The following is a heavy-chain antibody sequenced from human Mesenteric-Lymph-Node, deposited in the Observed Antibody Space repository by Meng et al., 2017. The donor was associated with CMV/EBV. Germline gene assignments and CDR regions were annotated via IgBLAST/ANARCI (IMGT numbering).Heavy chain of an antibody. J-gene: IGHJ6*02. CDR3: ARELGRDAYDILTGYYRTYYYGMDV. CDR1: GFTLSSYW. D-gene: IGHD3-9*01. Sequence: GGSLRLSCAASGFTLSSYWMHWVRQAPGEGLVWVSLVNSDGSSTNYADSVKGRFTISRDNAKNTLYLQMNSLRAEDTAVYYCARELGRDAYDILTGYYRTYYYGMDVWGQGTTVTVSS. CDR2: VNSDGSST. V-gene: IGHV3-74*01.